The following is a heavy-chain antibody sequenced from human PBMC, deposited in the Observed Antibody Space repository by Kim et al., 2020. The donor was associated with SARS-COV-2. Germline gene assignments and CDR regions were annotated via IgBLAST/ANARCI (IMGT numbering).Heavy chain of an antibody. J-gene: IGHJ4*02. D-gene: IGHD3-22*01. CDR1: GGSISSSSYY. CDR2: IYYSGST. CDR3: ARRPPYYYDSSGYYYEIGDIGYFDY. Sequence: SETLSLTCTVSGGSISSSSYYWGWIRQPPGKGLEWIGSIYYSGSTYYNPSLKSRVTISVDTSKNQFSLKLSSVTAADTAVYYCARRPPYYYDSSGYYYEIGDIGYFDYWGQGTLVTVSS. V-gene: IGHV4-39*01.